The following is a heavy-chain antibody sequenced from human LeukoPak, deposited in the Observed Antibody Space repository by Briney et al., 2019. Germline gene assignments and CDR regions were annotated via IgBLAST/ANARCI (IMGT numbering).Heavy chain of an antibody. CDR1: GFTFSSYA. Sequence: GGSLRLSCAASGFTFSSYAMHWVRQAPGKGLEWVAVISYDGSDKYYADSVKGRFTISRDNSKNTLYLQMNSLRAEDTAVYYCARDAYSSGWYLDYWGQGTLVTVSS. D-gene: IGHD6-19*01. CDR2: ISYDGSDK. V-gene: IGHV3-30-3*01. J-gene: IGHJ4*02. CDR3: ARDAYSSGWYLDY.